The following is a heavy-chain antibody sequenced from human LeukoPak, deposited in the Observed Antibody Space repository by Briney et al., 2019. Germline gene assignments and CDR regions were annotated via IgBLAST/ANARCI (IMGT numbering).Heavy chain of an antibody. CDR1: GYTFTGYY. V-gene: IGHV1-2*02. Sequence: ASVKASCKASGYTFTGYYMHWVRQSPGQGLEWMGWINPNSGGTNYAQKFQGRVTMTRDTSISTAYMELSRLRFDDTAVYYCARAVPPFGGADNNWFDPWGQGTLVTVSS. J-gene: IGHJ5*02. CDR2: INPNSGGT. CDR3: ARAVPPFGGADNNWFDP. D-gene: IGHD3-10*01.